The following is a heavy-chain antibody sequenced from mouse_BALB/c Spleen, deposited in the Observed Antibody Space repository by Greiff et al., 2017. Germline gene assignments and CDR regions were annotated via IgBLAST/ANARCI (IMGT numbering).Heavy chain of an antibody. J-gene: IGHJ3*01. CDR2: IYPYNGGT. CDR1: GYTFTDYN. D-gene: IGHD2-1*01. V-gene: IGHV1S29*02. Sequence: EVQLQQSGPELVKPGASVKISCKASGYTFTDYNMHWVKQSHGKSLEWIGYIYPYNGGTGYNQKFKSKATLTVDKSSSTAYMELRSLTSEDSAVYYCAIYYGNYAFAYWGQGTLVTVSA. CDR3: AIYYGNYAFAY.